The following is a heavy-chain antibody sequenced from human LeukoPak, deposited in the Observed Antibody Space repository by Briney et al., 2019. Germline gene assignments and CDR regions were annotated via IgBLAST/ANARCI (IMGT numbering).Heavy chain of an antibody. V-gene: IGHV4-59*01. J-gene: IGHJ4*02. CDR2: IYYSGST. Sequence: PSETLSLTCTVSGGSISSYYWSWIRQPPGKGLEWIGYIYYSGSTNYNPSLKSRVTISVDTSKNQFSLKLSSMTAADTAVYYCARFNYSTRSIDYWGQGTLVTVSS. CDR1: GGSISSYY. D-gene: IGHD4-11*01. CDR3: ARFNYSTRSIDY.